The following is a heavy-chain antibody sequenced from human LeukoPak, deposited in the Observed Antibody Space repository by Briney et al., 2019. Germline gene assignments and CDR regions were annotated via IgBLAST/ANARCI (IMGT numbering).Heavy chain of an antibody. V-gene: IGHV3-23*01. CDR1: GFTFNSYA. J-gene: IGHJ5*02. D-gene: IGHD3-10*01. Sequence: GGSLRLSCAASGFTFNSYAMSWVRQAAGKGLEWVSSICGSGGSTYYADSVKGRFTISRDSSKNTLYLQMNTLRAEDTAIYYCAKDGIDSGDPNGFDPWGQGTLVTVSS. CDR2: ICGSGGST. CDR3: AKDGIDSGDPNGFDP.